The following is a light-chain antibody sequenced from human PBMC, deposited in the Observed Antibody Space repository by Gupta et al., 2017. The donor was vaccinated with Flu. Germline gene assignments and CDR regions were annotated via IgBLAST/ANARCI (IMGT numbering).Light chain of an antibody. CDR2: KGS. CDR1: QSLSNW. CDR3: QQYSTDSWT. Sequence: PSTLSASVGDRVTITCRASQSLSNWLAWYQQKPGKAPTLLIYKGSVLESGVPSRFSGSGSGTEFTLTITTLQPEDFVIYYCQQYSTDSWTFGQGTKVEI. V-gene: IGKV1-5*03. J-gene: IGKJ1*01.